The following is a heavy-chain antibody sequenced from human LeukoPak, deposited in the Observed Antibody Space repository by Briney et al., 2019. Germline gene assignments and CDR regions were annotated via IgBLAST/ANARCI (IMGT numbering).Heavy chain of an antibody. V-gene: IGHV3-30*14. J-gene: IGHJ4*02. CDR3: ARDRPYSSGTGWTDY. CDR1: GFTFSSYA. Sequence: GRSLRLSCAASGFTFSSYAMHWVRQAPGKGLEWVAVISYDGSNKYYADSVKGRFTISRDNSKNTLYLQMNSLRAEDTAVYYCARDRPYSSGTGWTDYWGQGTLVTVSS. D-gene: IGHD6-19*01. CDR2: ISYDGSNK.